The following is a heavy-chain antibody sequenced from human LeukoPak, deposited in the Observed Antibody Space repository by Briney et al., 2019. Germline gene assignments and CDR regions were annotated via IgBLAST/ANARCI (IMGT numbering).Heavy chain of an antibody. Sequence: ASVKVSCKASGYIFTSYFMHWVRQAPGQGLEWMGLINPSGGSTRYAQKFQGRVTMTRDMSTSTVYMELSSLRSEDTAVYYCARDPSKTTVTTAGASYYMDVWGKGTTVTVSS. CDR2: INPSGGST. CDR1: GYIFTSYF. D-gene: IGHD4-17*01. CDR3: ARDPSKTTVTTAGASYYMDV. V-gene: IGHV1-46*01. J-gene: IGHJ6*03.